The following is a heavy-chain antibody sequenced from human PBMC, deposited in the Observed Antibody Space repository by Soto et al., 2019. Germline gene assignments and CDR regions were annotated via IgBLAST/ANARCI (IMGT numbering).Heavy chain of an antibody. J-gene: IGHJ4*02. CDR2: SRNKANSSST. D-gene: IGHD1-26*01. CDR3: ARFSGSYTRGLDY. CDR1: GFTFSDHY. V-gene: IGHV3-72*01. Sequence: EVQLVESGGGLVQPGGSLRLSCAASGFTFSDHYMDWVRQAPGKGLEWVGRSRNKANSSSTEYAASVKGRFTISRDESKNSLYLQMNSLKTEDTAVYYCARFSGSYTRGLDYWGQGTLVTVSS.